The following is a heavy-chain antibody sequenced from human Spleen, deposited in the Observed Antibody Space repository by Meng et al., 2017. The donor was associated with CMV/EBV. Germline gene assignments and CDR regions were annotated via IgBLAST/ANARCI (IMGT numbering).Heavy chain of an antibody. Sequence: QIQLVQSGPELRRPGASVKVSCKASGYNFDIYGITWVRRAPGQGLEWVGWVSAENGDTDYGQKFQGRVTVTADTFTNTAYMEMRSLRSDDSAMYYCARAGAAVTTHFDFWGQGTLVTVSS. CDR2: VSAENGDT. D-gene: IGHD4-17*01. J-gene: IGHJ4*02. CDR1: GYNFDIYG. CDR3: ARAGAAVTTHFDF. V-gene: IGHV1-18*01.